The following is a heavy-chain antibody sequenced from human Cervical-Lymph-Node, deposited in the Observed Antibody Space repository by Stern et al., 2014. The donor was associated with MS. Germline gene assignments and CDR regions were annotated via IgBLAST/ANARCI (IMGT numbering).Heavy chain of an antibody. V-gene: IGHV3-30*04. CDR3: ARDRRDGDYVYYYGLDV. Sequence: VQLVESGGGVVRPGRSLRLSCATSGFTFSRYAVLWVRQAPGKGLEWVAAISSDGSNKFYGDSVKGRFTISRDNSKNTLFLQMNNLRPEDSGVYHCARDRRDGDYVYYYGLDVWGQGTTVTVSS. CDR1: GFTFSRYA. D-gene: IGHD4-17*01. CDR2: ISSDGSNK. J-gene: IGHJ6*02.